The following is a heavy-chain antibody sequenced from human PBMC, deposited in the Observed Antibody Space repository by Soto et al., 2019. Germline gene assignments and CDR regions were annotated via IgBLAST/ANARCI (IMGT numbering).Heavy chain of an antibody. J-gene: IGHJ5*02. Sequence: LRLSCDTSGFSFSDYWMSWVRRAPGKVLEWMANVKPDGTQKFYVDSVRGRFSIFRDNTKKSLFLQMNSLTAEDTGIYYCARESPGSNWYAHWGQGAQVTVSS. CDR2: VKPDGTQK. CDR3: ARESPGSNWYAH. V-gene: IGHV3-7*05. CDR1: GFSFSDYW.